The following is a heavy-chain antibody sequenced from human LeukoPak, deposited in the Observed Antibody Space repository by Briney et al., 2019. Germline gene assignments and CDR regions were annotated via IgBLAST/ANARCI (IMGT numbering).Heavy chain of an antibody. CDR3: ARHMLGGKRSFDS. CDR2: INVSVST. V-gene: IGHV4-34*01. CDR1: GGSFSGYY. Sequence: SSETLSLTCGVYGGSFSGYYWSWIRQPPGKGLEWIGEINVSVSTNYNPSPKSRATLYAYTSTKQFSLNRCSLSAAHTGVYYCARHMLGGKRSFDSWGQGTLVTVSP. J-gene: IGHJ4*02. D-gene: IGHD4-23*01.